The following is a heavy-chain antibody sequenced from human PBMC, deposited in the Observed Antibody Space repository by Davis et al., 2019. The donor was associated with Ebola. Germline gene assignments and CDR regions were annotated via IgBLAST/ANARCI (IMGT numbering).Heavy chain of an antibody. Sequence: GESLKISCAASGFTVSSNYMSWVRQAPGKGLEWVSVIYSGGSTYYADSVKGRFTISSDNSKNTLYLQMNSLRAEDTAVYYCARLTMVRGVNLGMDVWGQGTTVTVSS. D-gene: IGHD3-10*01. CDR3: ARLTMVRGVNLGMDV. CDR2: IYSGGST. J-gene: IGHJ6*02. V-gene: IGHV3-66*04. CDR1: GFTVSSNY.